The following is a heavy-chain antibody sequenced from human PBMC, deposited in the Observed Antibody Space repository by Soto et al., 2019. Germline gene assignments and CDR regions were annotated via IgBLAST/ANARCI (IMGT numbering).Heavy chain of an antibody. CDR1: GFTFSSYA. V-gene: IGHV3-23*01. J-gene: IGHJ4*02. D-gene: IGHD3-10*01. CDR3: AKVLARSYGSGSYYDLDYFDY. Sequence: EVQLLESGGGLVQPGGSLRLSCAASGFTFSSYAMSWVRQAPGKGLEWVSAISGSGGSTYYADSVKGRFTISRDNSKNTLYLQMNGLRAEDTAVYYCAKVLARSYGSGSYYDLDYFDYWGQGTLVTVSS. CDR2: ISGSGGST.